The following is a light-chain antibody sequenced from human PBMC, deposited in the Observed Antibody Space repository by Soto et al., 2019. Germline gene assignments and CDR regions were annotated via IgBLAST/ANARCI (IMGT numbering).Light chain of an antibody. J-gene: IGKJ5*01. CDR2: DSY. CDR3: QQRHMWPIT. CDR1: QSFRGL. Sequence: EVVLTQSPVTLSLSPGERATLSCRASQSFRGLLAWYQQKHGQATRLLIYDSYNRATGIPPRFSGSGAGTDFTLNISSLEPEDSAVYYCQQRHMWPITFGQGTRLEIK. V-gene: IGKV3-11*01.